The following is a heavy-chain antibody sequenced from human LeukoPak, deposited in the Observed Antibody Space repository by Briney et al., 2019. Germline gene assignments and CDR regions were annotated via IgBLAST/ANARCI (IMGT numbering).Heavy chain of an antibody. Sequence: GGSLRLSCAASGFTFSTCAMSWVRQAPGKGLEWVSGISGTTSCTYYADSVKGRFTISRDNSKNTLFLQVNSLRAEDTAVYYCAKVRTYFYHGLDVWGQGTTVTVSS. D-gene: IGHD1-14*01. CDR2: ISGTTSCT. V-gene: IGHV3-23*01. J-gene: IGHJ6*02. CDR3: AKVRTYFYHGLDV. CDR1: GFTFSTCA.